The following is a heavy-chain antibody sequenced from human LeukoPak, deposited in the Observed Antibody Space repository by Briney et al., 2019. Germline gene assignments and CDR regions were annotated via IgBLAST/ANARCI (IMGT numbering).Heavy chain of an antibody. CDR3: AKTYYSGYDYNFWFVY. CDR2: ISGSGGNT. V-gene: IGHV3-23*01. D-gene: IGHD5-12*01. CDR1: GFTFSSYA. Sequence: GGSLRLSCAASGFTFSSYAMSWVHQAPGKGLEGVSAISGSGGNTYYADSVKGRFTISRDNATNTLYLQMISLRAEHTAVYHRAKTYYSGYDYNFWFVYWGQGTLVTVSS. J-gene: IGHJ4*02.